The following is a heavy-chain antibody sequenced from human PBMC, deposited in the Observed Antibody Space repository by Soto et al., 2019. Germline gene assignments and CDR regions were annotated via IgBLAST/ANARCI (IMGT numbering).Heavy chain of an antibody. J-gene: IGHJ5*02. CDR1: GGSISSYY. Sequence: PSETLSLTCTVSGGSISSYYWSWIRQPPGKGLEWIGYIYYSGSTNYNPSLKSRVTISVDTSKNQFSLKLSSVTAADTAVYYCGGVWGVCTNGVCYVWFPPGGQETLVTVSS. V-gene: IGHV4-59*01. D-gene: IGHD2-8*01. CDR3: GGVWGVCTNGVCYVWFPP. CDR2: IYYSGST.